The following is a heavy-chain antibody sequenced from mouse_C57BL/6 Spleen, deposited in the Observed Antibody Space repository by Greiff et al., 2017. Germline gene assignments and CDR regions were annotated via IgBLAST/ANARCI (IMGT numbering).Heavy chain of an antibody. CDR3: ARQERRYAMDY. CDR1: GFTFSSYG. Sequence: EVHLVESGGDLVKPGGSLKLSCAASGFTFSSYGLSWVRQTPDKRLEWVATISSGGSYTYYPDSVKGRFTISRDNAKNTLYLQMSSLKSEDTAMYYCARQERRYAMDYWGQGTSVTVSS. V-gene: IGHV5-6*01. J-gene: IGHJ4*01. CDR2: ISSGGSYT.